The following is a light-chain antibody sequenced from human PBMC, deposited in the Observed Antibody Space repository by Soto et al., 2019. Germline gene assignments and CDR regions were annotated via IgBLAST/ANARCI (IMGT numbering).Light chain of an antibody. CDR2: GNS. J-gene: IGLJ1*01. CDR3: QSYDSSLSGLV. Sequence: QSVLTQPPSASGAPGQRVTISCTGSSSNIGAGYDVHWYQQLPGTAPKLLIYGNSNRPSGVPDRFSGSKSGTSASLAITGLHAEDEADYYCQSYDSSLSGLVFGTGTKVTVL. CDR1: SSNIGAGYD. V-gene: IGLV1-40*01.